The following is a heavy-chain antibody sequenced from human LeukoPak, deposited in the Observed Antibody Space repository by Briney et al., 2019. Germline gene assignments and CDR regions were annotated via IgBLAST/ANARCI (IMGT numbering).Heavy chain of an antibody. CDR1: GFAFSSYT. V-gene: IGHV3-21*01. CDR2: ISSPGTTI. D-gene: IGHD2-21*01. Sequence: PGRSLRLSCATSGFAFSSYTMNWVRQAPGKGLEWVSSISSPGTTIYYTDSVKGRFTISRDNAKNSLYLHMNSLRAEDTAMYYCLRGDVRDYWGLGTLGPVSS. J-gene: IGHJ4*02. CDR3: LRGDVRDY.